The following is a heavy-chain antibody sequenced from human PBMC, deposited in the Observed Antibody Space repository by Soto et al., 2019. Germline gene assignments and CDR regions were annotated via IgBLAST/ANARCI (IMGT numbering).Heavy chain of an antibody. Sequence: ASVKVSCKASGYTFTSYAMHWVRQAPGQRLEWMGWINAGNGNTKYSQKFQGRVTITRDTSASTAYMELSSLRSEDTAVYYCARDRGYCSSTSCYRPLLDYWGQGTLVTVSS. CDR2: INAGNGNT. J-gene: IGHJ4*02. CDR1: GYTFTSYA. CDR3: ARDRGYCSSTSCYRPLLDY. D-gene: IGHD2-2*01. V-gene: IGHV1-3*01.